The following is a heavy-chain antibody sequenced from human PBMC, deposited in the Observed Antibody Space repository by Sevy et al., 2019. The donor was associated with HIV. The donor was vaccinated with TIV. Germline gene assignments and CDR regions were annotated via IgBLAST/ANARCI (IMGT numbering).Heavy chain of an antibody. CDR2: ISGSDGAI. V-gene: IGHV3-11*01. J-gene: IGHJ6*02. Sequence: GGSLRLSCVASGFTFSDYYMSWIRQAPAKGLEWVSYISGSDGAIYYADSVKGRFTISRDNTKNSLYLQMTSLTAEDTAVYYCARDHVKDGDLGDYYYFAMDVWGQGTTVTVSS. D-gene: IGHD4-17*01. CDR1: GFTFSDYY. CDR3: ARDHVKDGDLGDYYYFAMDV.